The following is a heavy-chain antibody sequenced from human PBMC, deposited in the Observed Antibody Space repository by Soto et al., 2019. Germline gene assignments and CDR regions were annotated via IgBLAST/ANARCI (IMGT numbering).Heavy chain of an antibody. CDR1: GDSVSSNSAT. D-gene: IGHD6-13*01. Sequence: TLSLTCAISGDSVSSNSATWNWIRQSPSRGLEWLGRTYFRSKWYTDYAVSVKSRITINPDTSKNQFSLQLNSVTPEDTAVYYCARDSYGRSWSGMDVWGQGTTVTVSS. V-gene: IGHV6-1*01. CDR3: ARDSYGRSWSGMDV. J-gene: IGHJ6*02. CDR2: TYFRSKWYT.